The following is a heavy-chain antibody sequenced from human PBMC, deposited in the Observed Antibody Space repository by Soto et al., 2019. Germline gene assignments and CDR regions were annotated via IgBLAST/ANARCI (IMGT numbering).Heavy chain of an antibody. CDR2: IYSGGST. D-gene: IGHD1-20*01. J-gene: IGHJ4*02. V-gene: IGHV3-53*01. CDR1: GFTVSSNY. Sequence: DVQLVESGGGLIQPGGSLRLSCAASGFTVSSNYMSWVRQAPGKGLEWVPGIYSGGSTDYADSVKGRFTISRDNSKNTLYLQVNSLRAENTAVYYCATQGYNWNHGLGYWGQGTLVTVSS. CDR3: ATQGYNWNHGLGY.